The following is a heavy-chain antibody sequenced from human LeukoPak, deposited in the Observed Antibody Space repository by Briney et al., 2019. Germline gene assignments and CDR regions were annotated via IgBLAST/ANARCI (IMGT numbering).Heavy chain of an antibody. D-gene: IGHD1-26*01. J-gene: IGHJ4*02. CDR2: IIPIFGTA. Sequence: SVKVSCKASGGTFSSYAISWVRQAPGQGLEWMGGIIPIFGTANYAQKFQGRVTITADESTSTAYMELSSLRSEDTAVYYCASVQRRTGSYNPTHFDYWGQGTLVTVSS. CDR1: GGTFSSYA. V-gene: IGHV1-69*13. CDR3: ASVQRRTGSYNPTHFDY.